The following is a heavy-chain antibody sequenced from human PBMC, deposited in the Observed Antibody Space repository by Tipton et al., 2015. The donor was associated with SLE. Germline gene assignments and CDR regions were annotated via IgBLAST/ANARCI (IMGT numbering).Heavy chain of an antibody. D-gene: IGHD3-16*01. V-gene: IGHV4-59*01. Sequence: TLSLTCTVSGDSISRDYWSWIRQPPGGGLEWVTYIYSGGSTNFNPLLKSRLSISLDSAKSQVSLNLTSVTAADTAVYYCARGPPRLVWYYFDYWGQGTLVTVSS. CDR3: ARGPPRLVWYYFDY. J-gene: IGHJ4*02. CDR1: GDSISRDY. CDR2: IYSGGST.